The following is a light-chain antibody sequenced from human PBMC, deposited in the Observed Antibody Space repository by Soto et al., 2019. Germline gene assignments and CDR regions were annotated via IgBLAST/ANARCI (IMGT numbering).Light chain of an antibody. CDR3: QQYGSSPST. CDR2: GAS. Sequence: EIVLTQSPGTLSLSPGARATLSCRASQSVDRNYLAWYQHKPGQAPRLLIYGASTRATGIPARFSGTGSGTEFTLTISSLQSEDFALYYCQQYGSSPSTFGQGTRLEIK. J-gene: IGKJ5*01. CDR1: QSVDRNY. V-gene: IGKV3-20*01.